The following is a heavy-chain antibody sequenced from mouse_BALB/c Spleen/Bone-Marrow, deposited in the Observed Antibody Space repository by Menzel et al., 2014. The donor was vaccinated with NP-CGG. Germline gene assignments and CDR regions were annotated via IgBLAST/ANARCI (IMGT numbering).Heavy chain of an antibody. Sequence: EVMLVESGGGLVQPGDSLRLSCATSGFTFSDFYMEWVRQPPGKRLEWIAASRNKAKHYTTEYSASVKGRFIVSRDTSQSILYLQMNALRAEDTAIYYCARDVGYGNYFVYWGQGTLVTDSA. J-gene: IGHJ3*01. CDR3: ARDVGYGNYFVY. CDR1: GFTFSDFY. CDR2: SRNKAKHYTT. V-gene: IGHV7-1*02. D-gene: IGHD2-10*02.